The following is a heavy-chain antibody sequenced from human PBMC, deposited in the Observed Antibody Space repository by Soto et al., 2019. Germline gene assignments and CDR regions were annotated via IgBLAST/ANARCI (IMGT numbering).Heavy chain of an antibody. D-gene: IGHD3-3*01. CDR1: GFTFSSYW. J-gene: IGHJ4*02. V-gene: IGHV3-74*01. Sequence: GGSLRLSCAASGFTFSSYWMHWVRQAPGKGLVWVSRINSDGSSTSYADSVKGRFTISRDNAKNTLYLQMNSLRAEDTAVYYCARAANKYDFWSGYWVYFDYWGQGTLVTVSS. CDR3: ARAANKYDFWSGYWVYFDY. CDR2: INSDGSST.